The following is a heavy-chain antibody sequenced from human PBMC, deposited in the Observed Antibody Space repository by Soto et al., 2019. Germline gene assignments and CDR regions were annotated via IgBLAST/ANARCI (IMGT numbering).Heavy chain of an antibody. V-gene: IGHV4-39*01. CDR2: IYYSGST. CDR1: GGSISSSSYY. D-gene: IGHD3-3*01. CDR3: ARSQDYDFWSGYWNYYYYGMDV. J-gene: IGHJ6*02. Sequence: SETLSLTCTVSGGSISSSSYYWGWIRQPPGKGLEWIGSIYYSGSTYYNPSLKSRVTISVDASKNQFSLKLSSVTAADTAVYYCARSQDYDFWSGYWNYYYYGMDVWGQGTTVTVSS.